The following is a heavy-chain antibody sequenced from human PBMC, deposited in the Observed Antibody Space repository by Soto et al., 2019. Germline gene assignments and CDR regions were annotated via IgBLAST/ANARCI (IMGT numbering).Heavy chain of an antibody. CDR1: RYTFTTYA. Sequence: VASVKVSCKASRYTFTTYAMHWVRQAPGQRLEWMGWINAGNGNTKYSQKFQGRVTITRDTSANTAYMELSSLRSEDTAVYYCATEPEYYYGMDVWGQGTTVTVSS. CDR2: INAGNGNT. V-gene: IGHV1-3*01. J-gene: IGHJ6*02. CDR3: ATEPEYYYGMDV. D-gene: IGHD3-10*01.